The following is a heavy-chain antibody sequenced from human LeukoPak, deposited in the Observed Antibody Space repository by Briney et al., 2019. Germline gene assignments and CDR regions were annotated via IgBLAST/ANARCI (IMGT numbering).Heavy chain of an antibody. CDR2: IRYDGTVK. CDR1: GLNFRTSW. V-gene: IGHV3-7*01. J-gene: IGHJ4*02. CDR3: ARDPDSSSFDY. D-gene: IGHD6-13*01. Sequence: GGSLRLSCTASGLNFRTSWMSWVRQSPGKGLEFLANIRYDGTVKNYMDSVKGRFTISRGNPKNSLYLQMDSLRVDDTAVYYCARDPDSSSFDYWGRGVLVTVSS.